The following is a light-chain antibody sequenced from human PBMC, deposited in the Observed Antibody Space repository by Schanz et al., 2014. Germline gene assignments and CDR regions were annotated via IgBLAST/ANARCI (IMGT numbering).Light chain of an antibody. Sequence: IVLTQSPATLSLSPGERATLSCRASQSISDYLAWYQEKPGQAPRLLIYGASNRATGIPTRFSGSGSGTDLTLTISRLEPEDFAVCYCQQYGSSPPKYTFGQGTKLEIK. V-gene: IGKV3-20*01. CDR1: QSISDY. CDR2: GAS. CDR3: QQYGSSPPKYT. J-gene: IGKJ2*01.